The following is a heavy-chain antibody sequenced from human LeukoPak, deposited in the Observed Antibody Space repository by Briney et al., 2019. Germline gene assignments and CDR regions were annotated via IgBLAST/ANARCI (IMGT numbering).Heavy chain of an antibody. J-gene: IGHJ3*02. D-gene: IGHD3-22*01. CDR3: AGGYYDSSGYSPGAFDI. CDR1: GFTFSSYA. V-gene: IGHV3-30*01. Sequence: GGSLRLSCAASGFTFSSYAMHWVRQAPGKGLEWVAVISYNGSNKYYADSVKGRFTISRDNSKNTLYLQMNSLRAEDTAVYYCAGGYYDSSGYSPGAFDIWGQGTMVTVSS. CDR2: ISYNGSNK.